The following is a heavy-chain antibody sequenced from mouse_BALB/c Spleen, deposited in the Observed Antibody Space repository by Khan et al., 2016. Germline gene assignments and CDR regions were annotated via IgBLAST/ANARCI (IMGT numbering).Heavy chain of an antibody. J-gene: IGHJ2*01. CDR3: AREGITTIVAKGLDY. CDR1: GYAFTSYN. Sequence: VQLQQSGPELVMPGASVKVSCKASGYAFTSYNMYWVKQSHGKSLEWIGYIDPYNGDTAYNQKFKGKATLTVDKPSSTATMHLNSLTSEDSAVYFCAREGITTIVAKGLDYGGQGTTLTVSS. V-gene: IGHV1S135*01. CDR2: IDPYNGDT. D-gene: IGHD1-1*01.